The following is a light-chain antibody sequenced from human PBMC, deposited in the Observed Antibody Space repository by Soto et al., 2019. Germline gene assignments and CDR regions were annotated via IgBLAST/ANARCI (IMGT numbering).Light chain of an antibody. CDR3: QQSFRIPLT. J-gene: IGKJ5*01. V-gene: IGKV1-39*01. CDR2: VSF. Sequence: DIQMTQSPSSLSASVGDTVTMTCRASQSIALSVNWYQQKPGKAPKLLIYVSFTLESGVPSRFSGSGSGTEFTLTIRSLQPEDFATYYCQQSFRIPLTFGQGTRLE. CDR1: QSIALS.